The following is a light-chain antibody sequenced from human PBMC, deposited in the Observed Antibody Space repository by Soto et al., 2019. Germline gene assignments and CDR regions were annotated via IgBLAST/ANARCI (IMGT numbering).Light chain of an antibody. CDR3: QSYDISLHNYV. Sequence: QSVLTQPPSVSGAPGRRVSISCTGSTSNIGAPYDVHWYQHLPGAAPKLLIYGDNNWPSGVPDRFSGSKSGTSASLAITSLQAEDEADYYCQSYDISLHNYVFGTGTKLTVL. CDR2: GDN. V-gene: IGLV1-40*01. CDR1: TSNIGAPYD. J-gene: IGLJ1*01.